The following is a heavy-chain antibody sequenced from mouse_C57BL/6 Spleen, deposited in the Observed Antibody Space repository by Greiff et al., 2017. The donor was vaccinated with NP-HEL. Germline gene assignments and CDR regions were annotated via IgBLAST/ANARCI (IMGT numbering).Heavy chain of an antibody. CDR3: ARDGYYEWFAD. D-gene: IGHD2-3*01. Sequence: EVKLVESGGGLVKPGGSLKLSCAASGFTFSDYGMHWVRQAPEKGLEWVAYISSGSSTIYYADTVKGRFTISRDNAKNTLFLQMTGLRSEDKAMYYCARDGYYEWFADWGQGTLVTVSA. V-gene: IGHV5-17*01. CDR1: GFTFSDYG. CDR2: ISSGSSTI. J-gene: IGHJ3*01.